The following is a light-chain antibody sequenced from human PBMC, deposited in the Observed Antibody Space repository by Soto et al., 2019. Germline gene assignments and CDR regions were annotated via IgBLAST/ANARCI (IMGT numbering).Light chain of an antibody. Sequence: EIVLTQSPGTLSLSPGERATLSCRASQSVTSSYLAWYQQKPGQAPRLLIYAASSRATGVPDRFSGSGSGTDCTLTISRLEPEDFAVLYCQHYGTSLYTFGQGTKLEIK. V-gene: IGKV3-20*01. J-gene: IGKJ2*01. CDR1: QSVTSSY. CDR3: QHYGTSLYT. CDR2: AAS.